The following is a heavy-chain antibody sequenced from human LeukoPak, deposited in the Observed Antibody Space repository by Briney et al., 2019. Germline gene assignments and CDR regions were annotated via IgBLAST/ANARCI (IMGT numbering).Heavy chain of an antibody. V-gene: IGHV4-30-4*01. J-gene: IGHJ4*02. D-gene: IGHD3-22*01. CDR1: GGSISSYY. CDR2: IYYSGST. Sequence: SETLSLTCTVSGGSISSYYWSWIRQPPGKGLEWIGYIYYSGSTYYNPSLKSRVTISVDTSKNQFSLKLSSVTAADTAVYYCARGQHYYDSSGYYDQVDYWGQGTLVTVSS. CDR3: ARGQHYYDSSGYYDQVDY.